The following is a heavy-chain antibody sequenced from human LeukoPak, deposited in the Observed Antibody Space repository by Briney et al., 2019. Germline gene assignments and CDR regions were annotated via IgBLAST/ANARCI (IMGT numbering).Heavy chain of an antibody. CDR2: IYYSGST. CDR1: GGSISSYY. J-gene: IGHJ4*02. CDR3: AGQDILTGSEFDY. D-gene: IGHD3-9*01. Sequence: SQTLSLTCTVSGGSISSYYWSRIRQPPGKGLECSGYIYYSGSTNYSPSLTSRVTISVDTSKNQFSLKLSSVTSTNTAVYYCAGQDILTGSEFDYWGQGTLVTVSS. V-gene: IGHV4-59*01.